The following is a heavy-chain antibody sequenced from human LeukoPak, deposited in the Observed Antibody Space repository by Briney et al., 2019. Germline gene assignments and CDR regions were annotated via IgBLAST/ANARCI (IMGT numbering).Heavy chain of an antibody. CDR2: VSYDGSDK. Sequence: GGSLRLSCAASGFTFSSYAIHWVRQAPGKGLEWVAVVSYDGSDKYYADSVKGRFTISRDNSKNTLYLQMNSLRAEDTAVYYCASGKSRSWTYFDYGGQEPLLTVSS. CDR3: ASGKSRSWTYFDY. V-gene: IGHV3-30*03. D-gene: IGHD6-13*01. J-gene: IGHJ4*02. CDR1: GFTFSSYA.